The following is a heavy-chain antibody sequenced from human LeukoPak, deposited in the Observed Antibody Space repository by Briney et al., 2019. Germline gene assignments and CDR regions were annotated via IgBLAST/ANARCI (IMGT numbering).Heavy chain of an antibody. CDR1: GGSISSSSYY. Sequence: PSETLSLTCTVSGGSISSSSYYWGWIRQPPGKGLEWIGSIYYSGSTYYNPSLTSRVTMSIDTSKNQFSLKLSSVTAADTAVYYCARCGEILTGYYLEIDYWGQGTLVTVSS. V-gene: IGHV4-39*01. CDR3: ARCGEILTGYYLEIDY. CDR2: IYYSGST. D-gene: IGHD3-9*01. J-gene: IGHJ4*02.